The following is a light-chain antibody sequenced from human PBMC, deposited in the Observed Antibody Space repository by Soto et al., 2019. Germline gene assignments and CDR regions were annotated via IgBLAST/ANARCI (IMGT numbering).Light chain of an antibody. CDR2: GAS. J-gene: IGKJ1*01. CDR1: QSVSSN. V-gene: IGKV3-15*01. Sequence: EIVMTQSPATLSVSPGEGATVSCRASQSVSSNLAWYQQKPGQAPRLLIYGASTRATGIPARFSGSGSGTEFTLTIRSLQPEDFATYYCQQSFNLPRTFGPGTRVEFK. CDR3: QQSFNLPRT.